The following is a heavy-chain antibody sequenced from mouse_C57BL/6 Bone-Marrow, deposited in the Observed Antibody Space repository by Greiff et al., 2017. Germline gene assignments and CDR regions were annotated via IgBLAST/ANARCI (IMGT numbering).Heavy chain of an antibody. CDR3: ARDYADAMDY. D-gene: IGHD1-1*01. J-gene: IGHJ4*01. CDR1: GYTFTSYW. Sequence: QVQLQQPGAELVMPGASVKLSCKASGYTFTSYWMHWVKQRPGQDLEWIGEIDPSDSYTNYNQKFKGKSTLTVDKSSSTAYMQLSSLTSEDSAVYYCARDYADAMDYWGQGTSVTVSS. CDR2: IDPSDSYT. V-gene: IGHV1-69*01.